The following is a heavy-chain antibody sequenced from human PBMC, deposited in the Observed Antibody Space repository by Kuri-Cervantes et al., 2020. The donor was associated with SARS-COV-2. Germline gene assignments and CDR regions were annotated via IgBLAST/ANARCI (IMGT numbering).Heavy chain of an antibody. Sequence: LSLTCAASGFTFDDYAMHWVRQAPGKGLEWVSGISWNSGSIGYADSVKGRFTISRDNAKNSLYLQMNSLRDEDTAVYYCARDRPHIVVVIANDYYYGMDVWGQGTTVTVSS. CDR1: GFTFDDYA. CDR2: ISWNSGSI. D-gene: IGHD2-21*01. CDR3: ARDRPHIVVVIANDYYYGMDV. V-gene: IGHV3-9*01. J-gene: IGHJ6*02.